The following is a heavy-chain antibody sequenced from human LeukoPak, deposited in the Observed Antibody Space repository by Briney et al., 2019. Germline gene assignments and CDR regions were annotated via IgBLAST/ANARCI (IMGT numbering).Heavy chain of an antibody. J-gene: IGHJ4*02. V-gene: IGHV3-30*02. D-gene: IGHD6-13*01. CDR2: IRYDGSNK. CDR1: GFTFSGYG. Sequence: GGSLRLSCAASGFTFSGYGMHWVRQAPGKGRGWGAFIRYDGSNKYYADTVKGRFTISRDNSKNTLYLQMNSLRAEDTAVYYCAKFLAAAGISPFDYWGQGTLVTVSS. CDR3: AKFLAAAGISPFDY.